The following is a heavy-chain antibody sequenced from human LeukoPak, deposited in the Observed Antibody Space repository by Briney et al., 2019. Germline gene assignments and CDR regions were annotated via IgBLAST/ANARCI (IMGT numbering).Heavy chain of an antibody. CDR2: INPNSGGT. D-gene: IGHD2-21*01. CDR3: AAGGLVDCGGDCLDY. J-gene: IGHJ4*02. V-gene: IGHV1-2*06. CDR1: GYTFTGYY. Sequence: GASVKVSCKASGYTFTGYYMHWVRQAPGQGLEWMGRINPNSGGTNYAQKFQGRVTMTRDTSISTAYMELSRLRSDDTAVYYCAAGGLVDCGGDCLDYWGQGTLVTVSS.